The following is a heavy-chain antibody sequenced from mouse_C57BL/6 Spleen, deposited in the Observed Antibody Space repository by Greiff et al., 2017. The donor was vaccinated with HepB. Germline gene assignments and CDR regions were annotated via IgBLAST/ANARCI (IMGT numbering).Heavy chain of an antibody. CDR1: GYSITSGYY. CDR3: ALYDYDEDWYFDV. D-gene: IGHD2-4*01. Sequence: EVQLVESGPGLVKPSQSLSLTCSVTGYSITSGYYWNWIRQFPGNKLEWMGYISYDGSNNYNPPFKNRISITRDTSKNQFFLKLNSVTTEDTATYYCALYDYDEDWYFDVWGTGTTVTVSS. V-gene: IGHV3-6*01. CDR2: ISYDGSN. J-gene: IGHJ1*03.